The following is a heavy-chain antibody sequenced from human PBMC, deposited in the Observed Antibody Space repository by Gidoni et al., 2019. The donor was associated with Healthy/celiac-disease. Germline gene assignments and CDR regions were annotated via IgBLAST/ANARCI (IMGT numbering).Heavy chain of an antibody. CDR1: GGSFSGYY. CDR2: INHSGST. D-gene: IGHD4-17*01. Sequence: QVQLQQWGAGRLKPSETLSLTCAVYGGSFSGYYWSWIRQPPGKGLEWIGEINHSGSTNYNPSLKSRVTISVDTSKNQFSLKLSSVTAADTAVYYCARALRWSPGGFDYWGQGTLVTVSS. V-gene: IGHV4-34*01. J-gene: IGHJ4*02. CDR3: ARALRWSPGGFDY.